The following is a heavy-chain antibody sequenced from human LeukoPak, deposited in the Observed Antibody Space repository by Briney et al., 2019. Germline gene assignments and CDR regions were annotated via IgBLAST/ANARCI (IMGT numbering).Heavy chain of an antibody. Sequence: PSETLSLTCTVSGGSISSYYWSWIRQPPGKGLEWIGYIYYSGSTSYNPSLKSRVTITVDTSKNQFSLKRSSGTAADTAVYYCARCTTGRTFGSLREIKRSREIDYWGQGTLVTVSS. V-gene: IGHV4-59*01. CDR3: ARCTTGRTFGSLREIKRSREIDY. D-gene: IGHD1-1*01. CDR1: GGSISSYY. J-gene: IGHJ4*02. CDR2: IYYSGST.